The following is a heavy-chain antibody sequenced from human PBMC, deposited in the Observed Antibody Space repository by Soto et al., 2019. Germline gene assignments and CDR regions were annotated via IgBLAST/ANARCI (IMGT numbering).Heavy chain of an antibody. Sequence: LLQESGPGLVKPSETLSLTCNVSGPSIGAHYWHWIRQSPGKGLEWIGYISYTGITRYNLSVSSRASISVDTSKNQLSLTLTSVTAADTAVYYCASDRNGVYYFDPWGQGTLVTVSS. D-gene: IGHD2-8*01. CDR3: ASDRNGVYYFDP. CDR1: GPSIGAHY. V-gene: IGHV4-59*11. CDR2: ISYTGIT. J-gene: IGHJ5*02.